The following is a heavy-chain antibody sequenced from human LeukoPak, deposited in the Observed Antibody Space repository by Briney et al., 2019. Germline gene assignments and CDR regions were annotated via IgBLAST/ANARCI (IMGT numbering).Heavy chain of an antibody. CDR1: VFTFSSYW. V-gene: IGHV3-74*01. CDR3: ASETHTGY. CDR2: INSDGSST. D-gene: IGHD2-21*01. J-gene: IGHJ4*02. Sequence: GGSLRLSCAASVFTFSSYWMHWVRQAPGKGLVWVSRINSDGSSTNYADSVKGRFTISRDNAKNTLYLQMNNLRAEDTAVYYCASETHTGYWGQGTLVTVSS.